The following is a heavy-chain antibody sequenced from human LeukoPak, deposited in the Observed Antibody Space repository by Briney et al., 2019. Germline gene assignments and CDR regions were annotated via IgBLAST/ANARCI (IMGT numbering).Heavy chain of an antibody. V-gene: IGHV3-23*01. CDR3: ARASWVSNADAVS. CDR1: GFSFRSYP. Sequence: GGSRRPPREAPGFSFRSYPRTGSRRPPPRGLKGASSMKGGGETFYADSVKGRFTLSRDLSRNTVFLQLNNLRVEDTAIYYCARASWVSNADAVSWGQGTLVTVSS. CDR2: MKGGGET. D-gene: IGHD1-1*01. J-gene: IGHJ4*02.